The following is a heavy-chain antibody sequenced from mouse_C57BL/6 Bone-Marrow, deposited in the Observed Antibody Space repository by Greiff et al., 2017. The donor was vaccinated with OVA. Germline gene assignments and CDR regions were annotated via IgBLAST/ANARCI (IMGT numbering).Heavy chain of an antibody. Sequence: DVKLVESGGGLVQPGGSLKLSCAASGFTFSDYYMYWVRQTPEKRLEWVAYISNGGGSTYYPDTVKGRFTISRDNAKNTLYLQMSRLKSEDTAMYYCARQGAWFAYWGQGTLVTVSA. CDR2: ISNGGGST. V-gene: IGHV5-12*01. J-gene: IGHJ3*01. CDR3: ARQGAWFAY. CDR1: GFTFSDYY.